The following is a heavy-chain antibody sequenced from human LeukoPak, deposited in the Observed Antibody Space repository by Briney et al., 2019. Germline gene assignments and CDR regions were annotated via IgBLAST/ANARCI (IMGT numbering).Heavy chain of an antibody. D-gene: IGHD6-13*01. J-gene: IGHJ6*03. Sequence: GASVKVSCKASGYTFSGYYIHWVRQAPGQGLEWMGWINPNTGGTKYAQRFQGRVTMTRDTSISTAYIELSRLRSDDTAVYYCARDYSSSWYFYYYYMDVWGKGTTVTVSS. CDR1: GYTFSGYY. CDR2: INPNTGGT. V-gene: IGHV1-2*02. CDR3: ARDYSSSWYFYYYYMDV.